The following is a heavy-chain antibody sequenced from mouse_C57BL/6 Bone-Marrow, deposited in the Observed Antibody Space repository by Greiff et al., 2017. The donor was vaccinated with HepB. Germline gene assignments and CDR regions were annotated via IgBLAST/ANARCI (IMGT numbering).Heavy chain of an antibody. V-gene: IGHV1-62-2*01. CDR1: GYTFTEYT. CDR3: ARHEDPVWGNYWYFDV. Sequence: QVQLQQSGPELVKPGASVKISCKASGYTFTEYTIHWVKQRSGQGLEWIGWFYPGSGSIKYNEKFKDKATLTADKSSSTVYMELSRLTSEDSAVYFCARHEDPVWGNYWYFDVWGTGTTVTVSS. CDR2: FYPGSGSI. D-gene: IGHD2-1*01. J-gene: IGHJ1*03.